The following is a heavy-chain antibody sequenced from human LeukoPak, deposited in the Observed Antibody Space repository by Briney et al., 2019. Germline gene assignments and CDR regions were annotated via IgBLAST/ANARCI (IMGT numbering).Heavy chain of an antibody. D-gene: IGHD2-2*02. J-gene: IGHJ6*02. CDR1: GGSISSSNW. Sequence: PSETLSLTCAVSGGSISSSNWWSWVRQPPGKGLEWIGEIYHSGSTNYNPSLKSRVTISVDKSKNQFSLKLSSVTAAGTAVYYCARDLEYQLLYSSGLYYYGMDVWGQGTTVTVSS. V-gene: IGHV4-4*02. CDR3: ARDLEYQLLYSSGLYYYGMDV. CDR2: IYHSGST.